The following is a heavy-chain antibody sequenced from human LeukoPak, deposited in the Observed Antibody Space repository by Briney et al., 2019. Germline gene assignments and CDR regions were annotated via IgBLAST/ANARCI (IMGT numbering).Heavy chain of an antibody. V-gene: IGHV3-30*02. CDR1: GFTFSSYG. D-gene: IGHD3-16*02. J-gene: IGHJ4*02. CDR3: VTIRSYYFDY. CDR2: IRYDGSNK. Sequence: PGGSLRLSCAASGFTFSSYGMHWVRQAPGKGLEWVAFIRYDGSNKYYADSVKGRFTISRDNSKNTLYLQMNSLRAEDTAVYYCVTIRSYYFDYWDQGTLVTISS.